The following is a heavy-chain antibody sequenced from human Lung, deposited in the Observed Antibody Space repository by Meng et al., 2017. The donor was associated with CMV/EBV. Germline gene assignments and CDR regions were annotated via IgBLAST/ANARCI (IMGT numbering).Heavy chain of an antibody. Sequence: GGSXRLSCAASGFTFSSYAMSWVRQAPGKGLEWVSAISGSGGSTYYADSVKGRFTISRDNSKNTLYLQMNSLRAEDTAVYYCAKDQSSWYGTGDDNWFDPWXQGTXVTVSS. J-gene: IGHJ5*02. CDR2: ISGSGGST. D-gene: IGHD6-13*01. CDR1: GFTFSSYA. CDR3: AKDQSSWYGTGDDNWFDP. V-gene: IGHV3-23*01.